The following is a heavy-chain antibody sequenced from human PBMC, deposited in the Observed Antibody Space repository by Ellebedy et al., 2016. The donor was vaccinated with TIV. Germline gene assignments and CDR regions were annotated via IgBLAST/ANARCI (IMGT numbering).Heavy chain of an antibody. CDR3: ARRASYGDYAVQVNPWFDP. D-gene: IGHD4-17*01. V-gene: IGHV3-7*01. CDR2: IRQEGDEI. J-gene: IGHJ5*02. CDR1: GFNFRSYW. Sequence: LSLTCAASGFNFRSYWMTWVRQAPGKGLEWVAKIRQEGDEIYYVESVKGRFTISRDNAKNSLFLQINSLRVKDTAVYYCARRASYGDYAVQVNPWFDPWGQGTLVTVSS.